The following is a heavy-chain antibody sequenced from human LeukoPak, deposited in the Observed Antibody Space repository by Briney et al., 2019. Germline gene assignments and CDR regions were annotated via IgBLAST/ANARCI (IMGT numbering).Heavy chain of an antibody. Sequence: GGSLRLSCAASGFTFSSYSMNWVRQAPGKGLEWVSYISSSSSTIYYADSVKGRFTISRDNAKNSLCLQMNSLRAEDTAVYYCARWMTTVTSALDYWGQGTLVTVSS. CDR1: GFTFSSYS. CDR2: ISSSSSTI. CDR3: ARWMTTVTSALDY. D-gene: IGHD4-17*01. J-gene: IGHJ4*02. V-gene: IGHV3-48*01.